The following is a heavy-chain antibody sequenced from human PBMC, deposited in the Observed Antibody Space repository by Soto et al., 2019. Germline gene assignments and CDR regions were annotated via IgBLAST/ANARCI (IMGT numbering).Heavy chain of an antibody. D-gene: IGHD2-15*01. V-gene: IGHV3-9*01. CDR3: VRGGGGGLFDP. J-gene: IGHJ5*02. CDR1: GFTFDDNA. Sequence: PGGSLRLSCAVSGFTFDDNAMHWVRQAPEKGLEWVSGINWKSDIGYADSVKGRFTISRDNAENSLYLQMTSLTAEDTAIYYCVRGGGGGLFDPWGQGTMVTVSS. CDR2: INWKSDI.